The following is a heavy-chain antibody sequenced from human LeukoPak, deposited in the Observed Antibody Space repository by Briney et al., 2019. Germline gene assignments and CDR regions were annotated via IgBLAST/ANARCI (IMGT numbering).Heavy chain of an antibody. V-gene: IGHV7-4-1*02. D-gene: IGHD3-16*02. J-gene: IGHJ4*02. CDR1: GYTFTSNA. CDR2: INTNTGNP. Sequence: ASVKVSCKASGYTFTSNAINWVRQAPGQGLEWMGWINTNTGNPTYAPGFTGRFVFSLDTSVSTAYLQISGLKADDTAVYYCARAYQPLGGLSLPDYWGQGTLVSVSS. CDR3: ARAYQPLGGLSLPDY.